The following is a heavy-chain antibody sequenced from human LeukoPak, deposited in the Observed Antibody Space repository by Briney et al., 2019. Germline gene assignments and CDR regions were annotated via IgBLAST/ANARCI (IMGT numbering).Heavy chain of an antibody. V-gene: IGHV1-2*02. D-gene: IGHD6-19*01. CDR1: GYTFTGYY. J-gene: IGHJ3*02. CDR3: AREAGAYQGNALDI. Sequence: ASVKVSXKASGYTFTGYYVHWVRQAPGQGLEWMGWINPNTGDTNYAQKFQGRVTMARDTSISTVYMEMSRLRSDDTAVYYCAREAGAYQGNALDIWGQGTMVTVSS. CDR2: INPNTGDT.